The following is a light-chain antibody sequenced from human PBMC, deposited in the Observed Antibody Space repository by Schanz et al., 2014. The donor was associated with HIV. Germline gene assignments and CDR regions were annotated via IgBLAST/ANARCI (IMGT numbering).Light chain of an antibody. CDR2: SNN. CDR3: AGWDDGLNGWV. CDR1: SSNIGSNT. Sequence: QSVLTQPPSASGTPGQRVTISCSGSSSNIGSNTVYWYQQLPGTAPKLLIYSNNQRPSRVPDRFSGSSSGTSASLAISGLQSDDEADYYCAGWDDGLNGWVFGGGTKLTVL. J-gene: IGLJ3*02. V-gene: IGLV1-44*01.